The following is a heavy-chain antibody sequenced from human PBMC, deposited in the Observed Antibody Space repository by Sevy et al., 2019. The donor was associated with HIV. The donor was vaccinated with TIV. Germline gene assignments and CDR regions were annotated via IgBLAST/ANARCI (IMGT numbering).Heavy chain of an antibody. J-gene: IGHJ4*02. CDR2: IYYSGST. D-gene: IGHD6-13*01. V-gene: IGHV4-59*01. CDR3: ARVPRTRSIAAAALYYFDY. CDR1: GGSIRTFY. Sequence: GSLRLSCTVSGGSIRTFYWSWIRQPPGKGLEWIGYIYYSGSTNYNPSLKSRVTISVDTSKNQFSLKLSSVTAADTAVYYCARVPRTRSIAAAALYYFDYWGQGTLVTVSS.